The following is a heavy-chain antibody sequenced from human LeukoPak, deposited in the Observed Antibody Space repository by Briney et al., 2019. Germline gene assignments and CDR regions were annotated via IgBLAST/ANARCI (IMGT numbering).Heavy chain of an antibody. CDR3: AIVQEGSVYRPTDY. CDR2: MRKNGSNK. V-gene: IGHV3-21*06. Sequence: GGSLRLSCAASGFIFSDYWMTWVRQAPGKGLEWVSSMRKNGSNKQYAASVKGRFTISRDNAQHSMYLQMNSLRAEDTAVYFCAIVQEGSVYRPTDYWGQGTLVTVST. J-gene: IGHJ4*02. D-gene: IGHD5/OR15-5a*01. CDR1: GFIFSDYW.